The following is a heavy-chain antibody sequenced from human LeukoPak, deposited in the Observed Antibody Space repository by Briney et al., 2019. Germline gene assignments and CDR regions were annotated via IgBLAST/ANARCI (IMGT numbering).Heavy chain of an antibody. CDR1: GASYNAYY. J-gene: IGHJ4*02. CDR3: AVGITILGVAASFDS. Sequence: KTSETLSLTCAVYGASYNAYYWSWIRQPPGKGLEWIGDIDHRGTATYNPSLKSRLSISADASKNQFSLKLNSVTDADTAVYYCAVGITILGVAASFDSWGQGNLVIVS. D-gene: IGHD3-3*01. V-gene: IGHV4-34*01. CDR2: IDHRGTA.